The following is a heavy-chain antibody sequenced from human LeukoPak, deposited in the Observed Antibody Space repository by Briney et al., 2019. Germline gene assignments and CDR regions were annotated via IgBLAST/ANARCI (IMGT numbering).Heavy chain of an antibody. J-gene: IGHJ4*02. V-gene: IGHV3-21*04. CDR1: GFSFDTYS. CDR3: ARDLRYNFDY. CDR2: ISSSSSYI. Sequence: PGGSLRLSCAASGFSFDTYSMNWVRQAPGKGLEWVSSISSSSSYIYYADSVKGRFTISRDNAKNSLYLQMNSLRAEDTAVYYCARDLRYNFDYWGQGTLVTVSS. D-gene: IGHD5-18*01.